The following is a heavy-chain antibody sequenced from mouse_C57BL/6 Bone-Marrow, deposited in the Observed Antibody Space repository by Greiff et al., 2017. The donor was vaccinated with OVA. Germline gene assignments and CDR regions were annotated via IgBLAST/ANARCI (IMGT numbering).Heavy chain of an antibody. CDR1: GYTFTSYW. CDR3: ARGDYPGYGSSAYYYAMDY. Sequence: QVQLQQPGTELVKPGASVKLSCKASGYTFTSYWMHWVKQRPGQGLEWIGNINPSIGGTNYNEKFKSKATLTVDKSSSTAYMQLSSLTSEDSAVYYCARGDYPGYGSSAYYYAMDYWGQGTSVTVSS. D-gene: IGHD1-1*01. CDR2: INPSIGGT. V-gene: IGHV1-53*01. J-gene: IGHJ4*01.